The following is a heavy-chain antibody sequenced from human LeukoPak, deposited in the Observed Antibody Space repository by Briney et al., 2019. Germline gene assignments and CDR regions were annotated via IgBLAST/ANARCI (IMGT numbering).Heavy chain of an antibody. J-gene: IGHJ5*02. CDR1: VGSISSSSYY. CDR2: IYYSGST. CDR3: ARQQGYSYGYHWFDP. Sequence: SESLSLTCTVSVGSISSSSYYWGWIRQPPGKGLEWIGSIYYSGSTYYNPSLKSRVTISVDTSKNQFSLKLSSVTAADTAVYYCARQQGYSYGYHWFDPWGQGTLVTVSS. D-gene: IGHD5-18*01. V-gene: IGHV4-39*07.